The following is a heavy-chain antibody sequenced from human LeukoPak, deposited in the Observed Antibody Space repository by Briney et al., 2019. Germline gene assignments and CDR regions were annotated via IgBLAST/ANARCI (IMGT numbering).Heavy chain of an antibody. CDR1: GGSISSSSSY. J-gene: IGHJ4*02. CDR3: ARQQSAGAFDY. Sequence: SETLSLTCTVSGGSISSSSSYWGWIRQPPGKGLEWIGSIYYSGSTYYNPSLKSRVTISVDTSKNQFSLKLSSVTAADTAVYYCARQQSAGAFDYWGQGTLVTVSS. V-gene: IGHV4-39*01. D-gene: IGHD3-10*01. CDR2: IYYSGST.